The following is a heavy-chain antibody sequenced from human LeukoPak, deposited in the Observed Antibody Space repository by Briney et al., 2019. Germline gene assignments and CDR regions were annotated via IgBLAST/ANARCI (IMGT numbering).Heavy chain of an antibody. J-gene: IGHJ4*02. CDR3: AKRSAESSGYFDY. CDR1: GFTLSSYG. CDR2: IRYDGSNK. V-gene: IGHV3-30*02. D-gene: IGHD6-19*01. Sequence: GGSLRLSCAASGFTLSSYGMHWVRQAPGKGLEWVAFIRYDGSNKYYADSVKGRFTISRDNSKNTLYLQMNSLRAEDTAVYYCAKRSAESSGYFDYWGQGTLVTVSS.